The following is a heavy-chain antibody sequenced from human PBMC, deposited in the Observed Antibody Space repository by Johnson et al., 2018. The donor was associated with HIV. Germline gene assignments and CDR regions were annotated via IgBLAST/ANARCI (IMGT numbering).Heavy chain of an antibody. D-gene: IGHD3-3*01. Sequence: VQLVESGGGVVRPGGSLRLSCAASGFTFDDYGMSWVRQAPGKGLEWVSGINWNGGSTGYADSVKGRFTISRDNAKNSLYLQMNSLRAEDTALYYCAIASYHVLQFLEPRGAFDIWGQGTMVTVSS. CDR2: INWNGGST. CDR3: AIASYHVLQFLEPRGAFDI. J-gene: IGHJ3*02. V-gene: IGHV3-20*04. CDR1: GFTFDDYG.